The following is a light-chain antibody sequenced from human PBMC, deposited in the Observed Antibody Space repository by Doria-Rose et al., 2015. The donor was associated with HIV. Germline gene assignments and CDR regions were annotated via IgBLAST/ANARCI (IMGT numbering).Light chain of an antibody. CDR3: HQYATSWT. V-gene: IGKV3-20*01. Sequence: EIVLTQSPGTLSLSPGERATLSCRASLSFSSTYLAWYQQKPGQAPSLLIYDGSTRATGIPDRFSASGPGTDFTLTINRLEPEDFALYYCHQYATSWTFGQGTKAEI. J-gene: IGKJ1*01. CDR2: DGS. CDR1: LSFSSTY.